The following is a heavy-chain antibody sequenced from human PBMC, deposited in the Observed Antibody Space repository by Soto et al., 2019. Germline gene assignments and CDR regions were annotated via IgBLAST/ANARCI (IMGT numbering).Heavy chain of an antibody. J-gene: IGHJ5*02. V-gene: IGHV4-59*01. CDR1: GGSLSSYY. CDR2: IYYSWST. D-gene: IGHD1-7*01. CDR3: ARLDLELYWFDP. Sequence: QVQLQESSPGLVKPSEPLSLTCTVSGGSLSSYYWSWLRQPPGKALEWIGYIYYSWSTNYNPSLKSRVTISVDTSTNQFSLKLSSGTAADTAVYYCARLDLELYWFDPWGQGTLVTVSS.